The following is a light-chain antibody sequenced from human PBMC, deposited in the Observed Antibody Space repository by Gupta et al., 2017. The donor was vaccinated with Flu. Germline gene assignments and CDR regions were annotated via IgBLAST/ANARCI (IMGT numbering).Light chain of an antibody. Sequence: LTCGLSSGSVSSSYHPSWYQQTPGQAPRTLIYSTNTRSSGVPDRFSGSILGNKAALTITGAQADDESDYYCVLNMGSGVYVFGTGTTVTVL. CDR2: STN. CDR1: SGSVSSSYH. J-gene: IGLJ1*01. V-gene: IGLV8-61*01. CDR3: VLNMGSGVYV.